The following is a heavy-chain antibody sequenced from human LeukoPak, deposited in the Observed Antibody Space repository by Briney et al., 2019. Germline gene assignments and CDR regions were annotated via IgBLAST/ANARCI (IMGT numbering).Heavy chain of an antibody. J-gene: IGHJ4*02. CDR2: ISAYNGNT. D-gene: IGHD6-19*01. Sequence: ASVKVSYKASGYTFTSYGISWVRQAPGQGLEWMGWISAYNGNTNYAQNLQGRVTMTTGTSMSTGYMELRSPRSDDTAVYYCARLGSSGWNGPGYWGQGTLVTVSS. CDR1: GYTFTSYG. V-gene: IGHV1-18*01. CDR3: ARLGSSGWNGPGY.